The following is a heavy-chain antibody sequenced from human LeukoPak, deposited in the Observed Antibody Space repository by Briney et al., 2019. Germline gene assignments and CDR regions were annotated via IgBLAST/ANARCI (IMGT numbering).Heavy chain of an antibody. V-gene: IGHV3-7*01. CDR2: IKQDGSEK. D-gene: IGHD3-22*01. Sequence: GGSLRLSCAASGFTFSSYWMSWVRQAPGKGLEWVANIKQDGSEKYYVDSVKGRFTICRDNAKNSLYLQMNSLRAEDAAVYYCARTVGVDYYDSSGYEPWGQGTLVTVSS. J-gene: IGHJ4*02. CDR1: GFTFSSYW. CDR3: ARTVGVDYYDSSGYEP.